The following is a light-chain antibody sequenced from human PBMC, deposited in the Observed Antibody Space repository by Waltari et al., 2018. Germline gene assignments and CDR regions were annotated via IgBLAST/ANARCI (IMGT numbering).Light chain of an antibody. CDR1: SSDVGGYNY. CDR3: SSYAGSNNYVV. J-gene: IGLJ2*01. CDR2: EVS. Sequence: QSALTQPPSASGSPGQSVTISCTGTSSDVGGYNYVSWYQQPPGKAPKLMIYEVSKRPSGVPDRFSGSKSGNPASLTVSGLQAEDEADYYCSSYAGSNNYVVFGGGTKLTVL. V-gene: IGLV2-8*01.